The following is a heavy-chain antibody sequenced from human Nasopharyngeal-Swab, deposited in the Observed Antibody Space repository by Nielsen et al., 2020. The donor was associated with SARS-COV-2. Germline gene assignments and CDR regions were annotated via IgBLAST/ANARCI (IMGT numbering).Heavy chain of an antibody. Sequence: VRQAPGKGLEWIGEALHDGRTSYHSTLGSRVTISIDTSRNQFSLRLTSVTAADTAVYYCAKEGSGSPALSWGQGILVTVSS. CDR3: AKEGSGSPALS. D-gene: IGHD1-26*01. CDR2: ALHDGRT. J-gene: IGHJ5*02. V-gene: IGHV4-4*02.